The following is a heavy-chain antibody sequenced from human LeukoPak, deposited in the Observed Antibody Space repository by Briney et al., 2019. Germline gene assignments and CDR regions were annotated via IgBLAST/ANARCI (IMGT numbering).Heavy chain of an antibody. Sequence: PGGSLRLSCAASGFSFSSYSMNWVRQAPGKGLEWVSSISSSSSYIYYADSVKGRFTISRDNAKNSLYLQMNSLRAEDTAVYYCARDYDSAGDYYYYIDVWGKGTTVTVSS. J-gene: IGHJ6*03. D-gene: IGHD3-3*01. CDR3: ARDYDSAGDYYYYIDV. CDR1: GFSFSSYS. V-gene: IGHV3-21*01. CDR2: ISSSSSYI.